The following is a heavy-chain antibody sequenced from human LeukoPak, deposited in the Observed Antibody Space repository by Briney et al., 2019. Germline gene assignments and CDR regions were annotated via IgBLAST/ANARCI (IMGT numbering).Heavy chain of an antibody. CDR2: INPNSGGT. CDR1: GYTFTGYY. CDR3: ARVQLERLVLHYYYGMDV. V-gene: IGHV1-2*06. Sequence: GASVKVSCKASGYTFTGYYMHWVRQAPGQGLEWMGRINPNSGGTNYAQKFQGRVTMTRDTSISTAYMELSRLRSDDTAVYYCARVQLERLVLHYYYGMDVWGQGTTVTVSS. J-gene: IGHJ6*02. D-gene: IGHD6-6*01.